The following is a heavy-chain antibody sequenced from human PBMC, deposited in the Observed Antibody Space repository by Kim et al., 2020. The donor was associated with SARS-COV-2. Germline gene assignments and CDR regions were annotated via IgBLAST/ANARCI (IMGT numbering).Heavy chain of an antibody. V-gene: IGHV4-39*01. Sequence: YYNPSLKSRVTISVDTSKNQFSLKLSSVTAADTAVYYCARTFALLPSFDYWGQGTLVTVSS. CDR3: ARTFALLPSFDY. J-gene: IGHJ4*02. D-gene: IGHD3-22*01.